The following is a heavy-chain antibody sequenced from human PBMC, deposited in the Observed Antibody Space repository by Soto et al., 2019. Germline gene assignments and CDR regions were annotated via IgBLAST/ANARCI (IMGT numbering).Heavy chain of an antibody. CDR3: AKDSPLYDSSGYHPEGFQH. D-gene: IGHD3-22*01. Sequence: LRLSCAASGFTFSSYGMHWVRQAPGKGLEWVAVISYDGSNKYYADSVKGRFTISRDNSKNTLYLQMNSLRAEDTAVYYCAKDSPLYDSSGYHPEGFQHWVQCTLATVAS. CDR1: GFTFSSYG. V-gene: IGHV3-30*18. CDR2: ISYDGSNK. J-gene: IGHJ1*01.